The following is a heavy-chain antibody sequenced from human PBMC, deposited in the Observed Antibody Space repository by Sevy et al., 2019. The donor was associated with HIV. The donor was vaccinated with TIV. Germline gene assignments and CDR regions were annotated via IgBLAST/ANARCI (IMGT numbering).Heavy chain of an antibody. CDR2: IYYSGST. J-gene: IGHJ5*02. V-gene: IGHV4-30-4*01. CDR3: ARVGYGSGSYYRP. CDR1: GGSISSGDYY. Sequence: SETLYLTCTVSGGSISSGDYYWSWIRQPPGKGLEWIGYIYYSGSTYYNPSLKSRVTISVDTSKNQFSLKLSSVTAADTAVYYCARVGYGSGSYYRPWGQGTLVTVSS. D-gene: IGHD3-10*01.